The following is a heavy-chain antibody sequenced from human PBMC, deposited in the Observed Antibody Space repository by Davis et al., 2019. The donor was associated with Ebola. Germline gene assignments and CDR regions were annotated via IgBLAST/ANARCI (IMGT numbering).Heavy chain of an antibody. J-gene: IGHJ6*04. V-gene: IGHV4-34*01. CDR2: INHSGST. Sequence: SETLSLTCAVYGGSFSGYYWSWIRQPPGKGLEWIGEINHSGSTNYNPSLKSRVTISVDTSKNQFSLKLSSVTAADTAVYYCARGNYDILTGYYKPSVYYYYGMDVWGKGTTVTVSS. CDR3: ARGNYDILTGYYKPSVYYYYGMDV. D-gene: IGHD3-9*01. CDR1: GGSFSGYY.